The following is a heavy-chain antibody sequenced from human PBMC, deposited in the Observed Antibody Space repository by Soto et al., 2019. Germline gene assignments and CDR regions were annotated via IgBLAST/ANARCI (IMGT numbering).Heavy chain of an antibody. CDR1: GFTFSSYA. J-gene: IGHJ4*02. V-gene: IGHV3-23*01. CDR2: ISGSGGST. CDR3: AKAAGNSGSYLGGY. Sequence: EVQLLESGGGLVQPGGSLRLSCAASGFTFSSYAMSWVRQAPGKGLEWVSAISGSGGSTYYADSVKGRFTISRDNSKNALYLQMNSLRAEDAAVYYCAKAAGNSGSYLGGYWGQGTLVTVSS. D-gene: IGHD3-10*01.